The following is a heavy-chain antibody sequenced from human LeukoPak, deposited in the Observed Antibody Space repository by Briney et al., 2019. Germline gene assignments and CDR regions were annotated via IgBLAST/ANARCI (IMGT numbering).Heavy chain of an antibody. CDR2: VNPNSGGT. V-gene: IGHV1-2*02. CDR3: ARLPCSSTSCSRWFDP. CDR1: GYTFTGYY. D-gene: IGHD2-2*01. J-gene: IGHJ5*02. Sequence: ASVKVSCKASGYTFTGYYRHWVRQAPGQGLEWMGGVNPNSGGTTYAQKFQGRVTMTRDTSISTAHRALSRLRSDHTPVYYCARLPCSSTSCSRWFDPSGQGTLVTVSS.